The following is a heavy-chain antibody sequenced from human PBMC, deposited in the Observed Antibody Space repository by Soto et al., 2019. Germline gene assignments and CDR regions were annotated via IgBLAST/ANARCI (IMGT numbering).Heavy chain of an antibody. CDR1: GFIFSNYA. D-gene: IGHD6-19*01. CDR3: AIPSGLTVTGPDY. V-gene: IGHV3-23*01. J-gene: IGHJ4*02. Sequence: GGSLRLSCAASGFIFSNYAMSWVRQAPGKGLEWVSAIGGNGADTYYADSVKGRFAISRDNSKNTLYLQMNSLRAEDTAVYFCAIPSGLTVTGPDYWGQGTLVTVSS. CDR2: IGGNGADT.